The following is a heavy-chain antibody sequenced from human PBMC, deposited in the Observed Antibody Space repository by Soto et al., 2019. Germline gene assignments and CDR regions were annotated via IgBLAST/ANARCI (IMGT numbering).Heavy chain of an antibody. Sequence: GGPLRLSCAASGFTFISYAMSWVRQAPGKGLEWVSAISGSGGSTYYADSVKGRFTISRDNSKNTLYLQMNSLRAEDTAVYYFAKGRDNVVVVAATPPLDVWGKGTTVTVSS. V-gene: IGHV3-23*01. CDR3: AKGRDNVVVVAATPPLDV. D-gene: IGHD2-15*01. J-gene: IGHJ6*04. CDR2: ISGSGGST. CDR1: GFTFISYA.